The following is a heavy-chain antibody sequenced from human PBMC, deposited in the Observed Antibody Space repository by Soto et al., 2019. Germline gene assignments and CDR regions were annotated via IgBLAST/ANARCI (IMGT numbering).Heavy chain of an antibody. CDR3: ARDQSTTGTTSWFDP. D-gene: IGHD1-1*01. J-gene: IGHJ5*02. V-gene: IGHV3-64*01. CDR2: ISSNGGST. CDR1: GFTFSSYA. Sequence: GGSLRLSCAASGFTFSSYAMHWVRQAPGKGLEYVPAISSNGGSTYYANSVKGRFTISRDNSKNTLYLQMGSLRAEDMAVYYCARDQSTTGTTSWFDPWGQGTLVTVSS.